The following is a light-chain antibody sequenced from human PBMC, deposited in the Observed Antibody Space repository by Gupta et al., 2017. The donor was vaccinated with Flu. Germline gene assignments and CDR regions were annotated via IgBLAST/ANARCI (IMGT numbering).Light chain of an antibody. V-gene: IGLV3-21*02. CDR2: HDT. J-gene: IGLJ3*02. CDR1: NIGSKS. Sequence: SYVLTQPPSVSVPPGQTARITCGGNNIGSKSVHWYQQKPGQAPVLVVYHDTDRPSGIPERFSGSNSGNTAILTISRVEAGDEADYFCQVWESSGDHPVFGGGTKLTAL. CDR3: QVWESSGDHPV.